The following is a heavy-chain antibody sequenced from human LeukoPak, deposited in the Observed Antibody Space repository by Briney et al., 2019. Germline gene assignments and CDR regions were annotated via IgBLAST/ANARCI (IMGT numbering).Heavy chain of an antibody. CDR2: ISYSSRTI. Sequence: GGSLRLSCAASGFTFSGYSMNWVRQAPGKGLEWVSYISYSSRTIYYADSVKGRFTISRDNAKNSLYLQMNRLRAEDTAVYYCARDLGVVEIATTAGYWGQGTLVTVSS. CDR3: ARDLGVVEIATTAGY. J-gene: IGHJ4*02. CDR1: GFTFSGYS. V-gene: IGHV3-48*01. D-gene: IGHD5-24*01.